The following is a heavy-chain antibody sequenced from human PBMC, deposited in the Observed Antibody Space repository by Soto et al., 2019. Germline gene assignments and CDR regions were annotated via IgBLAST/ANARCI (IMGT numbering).Heavy chain of an antibody. Sequence: ASVKVSCKAPGYTFTSYDINWVRQATGQGLEWMGWMNPNSGNTGYAQKFQGRVTMTRNTSISTAYMELSSLRSEDTAVYYCAREGAYSSGWYDVDYWGQGTLVTVSS. V-gene: IGHV1-8*01. CDR2: MNPNSGNT. CDR1: GYTFTSYD. CDR3: AREGAYSSGWYDVDY. J-gene: IGHJ4*02. D-gene: IGHD6-19*01.